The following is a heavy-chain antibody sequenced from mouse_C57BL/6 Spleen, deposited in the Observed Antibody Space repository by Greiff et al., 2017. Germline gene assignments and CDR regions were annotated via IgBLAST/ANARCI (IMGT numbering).Heavy chain of an antibody. D-gene: IGHD3-2*02. CDR2: INPNNGGT. V-gene: IGHV1-22*01. Sequence: VQLQQPGTELVKPGASVKLSCKASGYTFTDYNMHWVKQSHGKSLEWIGYINPNNGGTSYNQKFKGKATLTVNKSSSTAYMELRSLTSEDSAVXYCAREGQLRLDYFDYWGQGTTLTVSS. J-gene: IGHJ2*01. CDR3: AREGQLRLDYFDY. CDR1: GYTFTDYN.